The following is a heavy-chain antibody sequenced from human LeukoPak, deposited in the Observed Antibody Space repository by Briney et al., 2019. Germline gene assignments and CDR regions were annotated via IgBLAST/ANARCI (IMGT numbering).Heavy chain of an antibody. CDR3: ARGSSSWVIDY. V-gene: IGHV4-34*01. D-gene: IGHD6-13*01. CDR1: GGSFSGYY. Sequence: PSETLSLTCAVYGGSFSGYYWSWIRQPPGKGLEWIGEINHSGSTNYNPSLKSRVTISVDTSKNRFSLKLSSVTAADTAVYYCARGSSSWVIDYWGQGTLVTVSS. CDR2: INHSGST. J-gene: IGHJ4*02.